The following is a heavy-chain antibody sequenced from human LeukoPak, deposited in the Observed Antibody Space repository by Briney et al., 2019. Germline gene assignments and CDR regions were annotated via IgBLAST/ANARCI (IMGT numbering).Heavy chain of an antibody. J-gene: IGHJ4*02. V-gene: IGHV3-11*01. CDR2: VSSSGSNM. D-gene: IGHD6-19*01. Sequence: PGGSLRLSCSASGFTFSDYYMSWIRQAPGKGLEWISYVSSSGSNMYYADSVKGRFTISRDNAKNSLYLQMNSLRGEDTAMYYCARRTVAGISDYWGQGTLVTVSS. CDR1: GFTFSDYY. CDR3: ARRTVAGISDY.